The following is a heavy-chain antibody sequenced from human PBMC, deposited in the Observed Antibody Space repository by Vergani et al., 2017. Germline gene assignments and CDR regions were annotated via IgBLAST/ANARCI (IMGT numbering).Heavy chain of an antibody. Sequence: EVHLVESGGGLVKPGGSLRLSCAASGFTFSNAWMSWVRQAPGKGLEWVGRIKSKTDGGTTDYAAPVKGRFTISRDDSKNTLYLQMNSLKTEDTAVYYCARDRPSIAVAGTDNYYYGMDVWGQGTTVTVSS. D-gene: IGHD6-19*01. J-gene: IGHJ6*02. CDR1: GFTFSNAW. CDR3: ARDRPSIAVAGTDNYYYGMDV. V-gene: IGHV3-15*01. CDR2: IKSKTDGGTT.